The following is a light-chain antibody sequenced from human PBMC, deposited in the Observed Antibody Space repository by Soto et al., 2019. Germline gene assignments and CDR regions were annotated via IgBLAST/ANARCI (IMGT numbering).Light chain of an antibody. CDR1: TSNIGNNL. V-gene: IGLV1-47*01. J-gene: IGLJ7*01. CDR2: ANS. CDR3: VAWDDSLRCAV. Sequence: LTQPPSASGTPGQSVTISCSGSTSNIGNNLVYWYQQVPGTAPKLLIYANSQRPSGVPDRFSGSKSGTSASLAISGLRSEDEADYYCVAWDDSLRCAVFGGGTQLTVL.